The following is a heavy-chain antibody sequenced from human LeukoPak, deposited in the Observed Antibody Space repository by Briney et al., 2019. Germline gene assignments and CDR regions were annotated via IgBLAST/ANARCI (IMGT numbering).Heavy chain of an antibody. CDR2: IKQDGSEI. D-gene: IGHD5-18*01. J-gene: IGHJ4*02. CDR1: GFTFSTYW. CDR3: ARALFRGYSYGYDY. Sequence: GGSLRLSCAASGFTFSTYWMSWVRQAPGKGLEWVANIKQDGSEIYYVDSVKGRFTISRDNSKNTLYLQMNSLRAEDTAVYYCARALFRGYSYGYDYWGQGTLVTVSS. V-gene: IGHV3-7*01.